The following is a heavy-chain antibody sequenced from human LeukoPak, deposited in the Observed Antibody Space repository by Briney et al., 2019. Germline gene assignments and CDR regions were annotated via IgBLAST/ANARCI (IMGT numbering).Heavy chain of an antibody. CDR1: GGSFSGYY. CDR2: INHSGST. J-gene: IGHJ4*02. Sequence: SETLSLTCAVYGGSFSGYYWSWIRQPPGKGLEWIGEINHSGSTNYNPSLKSRVTISVDTSKNQFSLKLSSVTAADTAVYYCARHHGYYDILTGYYRKLYFDYWGQGTLVTVSS. V-gene: IGHV4-34*01. CDR3: ARHHGYYDILTGYYRKLYFDY. D-gene: IGHD3-9*01.